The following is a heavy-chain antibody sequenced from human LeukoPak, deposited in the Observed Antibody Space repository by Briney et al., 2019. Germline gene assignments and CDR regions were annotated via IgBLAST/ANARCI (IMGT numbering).Heavy chain of an antibody. V-gene: IGHV4-61*02. D-gene: IGHD3-16*02. J-gene: IGHJ4*02. CDR2: IYTSGST. CDR3: ARGSTFGGVIVDY. Sequence: SETLSLTCAVSGGSISRGGYYWSWIRQPAGKGLEWIGRIYTSGSTNYNPSLKSRVTMSVDTSKNQFSLKLSSVTAADTAVYYCARGSTFGGVIVDYWGQGTLVTVSS. CDR1: GGSISRGGYY.